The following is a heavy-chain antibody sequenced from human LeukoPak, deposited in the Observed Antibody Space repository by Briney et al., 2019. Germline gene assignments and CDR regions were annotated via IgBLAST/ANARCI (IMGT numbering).Heavy chain of an antibody. V-gene: IGHV3-21*01. CDR2: ISSSSSYI. CDR1: GFTFSSYS. CDR3: ARKVVPAAIWYYFDY. J-gene: IGHJ4*02. D-gene: IGHD2-2*01. Sequence: PGGSLRLSCAASGFTFSSYSMNWVRQAPGKGLEWVSSISSSSSYIYYADSVKGRFTISRDNAKSSLYLQMNSLRAEDTAVYYCARKVVPAAIWYYFDYWGQGTLVTVSS.